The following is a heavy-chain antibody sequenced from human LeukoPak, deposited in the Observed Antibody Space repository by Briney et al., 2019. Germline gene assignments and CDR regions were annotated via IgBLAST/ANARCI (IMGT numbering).Heavy chain of an antibody. J-gene: IGHJ6*03. CDR1: GFTFSNAW. D-gene: IGHD2-2*01. CDR2: IKSKTDGGTT. CDR3: TTSLRDQLLRIYYYYYMDV. Sequence: KSGGSLRLSCAASGFTFSNAWMSWVRQAPGKGLEWVGRIKSKTDGGTTDYAAPVKGRFTISRDDSKNTLYLQMNSLKTEDTAVYYCTTSLRDQLLRIYYYYYMDVWGKGTTVTVSS. V-gene: IGHV3-15*01.